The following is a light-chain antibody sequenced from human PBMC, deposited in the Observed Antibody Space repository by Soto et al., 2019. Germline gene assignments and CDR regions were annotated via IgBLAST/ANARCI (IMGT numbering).Light chain of an antibody. CDR1: ESISNY. CDR3: QQRNIWPPVT. J-gene: IGKJ5*01. V-gene: IGKV3-11*01. Sequence: EIVLTQSAATLSLSPGERAALSCRTSESISNYLAWYQQKPGQAPRLVIYDASNRATGIPARFSGSGSGTDFTLTINSLEPEDFAVYYCQQRNIWPPVTFGQGTRLEI. CDR2: DAS.